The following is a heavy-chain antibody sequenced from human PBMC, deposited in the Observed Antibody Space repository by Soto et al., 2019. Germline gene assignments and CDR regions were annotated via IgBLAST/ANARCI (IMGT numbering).Heavy chain of an antibody. CDR2: SYYSGST. J-gene: IGHJ4*02. Sequence: QVQLQESGPGLVKPSQTLSLTCTVSGGSISSGDYYWSWIRQPPGKGLEWIGYSYYSGSTYYNPSLKSRVTIXXDXSMXQFALKLSSVTAADTAVYYCARGGVFGVVAYYFDNWGQGTLVTVSS. D-gene: IGHD3-3*01. CDR1: GGSISSGDYY. CDR3: ARGGVFGVVAYYFDN. V-gene: IGHV4-30-4*01.